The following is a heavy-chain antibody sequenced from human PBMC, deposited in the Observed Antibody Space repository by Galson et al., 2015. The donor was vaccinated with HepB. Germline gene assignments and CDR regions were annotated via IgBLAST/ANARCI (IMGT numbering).Heavy chain of an antibody. V-gene: IGHV3-9*01. CDR2: ISWNSGSI. Sequence: SLRLSCAASGFTFDDYAMHWVRQAPGKGLEWVSGISWNSGSIGYADSVKGRFTISRDNAKNSLYLQMNSLRAEDTALYYCATAVEVIIRMGTSDTGAFDIWGQGTMVTVSS. CDR1: GFTFDDYA. D-gene: IGHD3-22*01. J-gene: IGHJ3*02. CDR3: ATAVEVIIRMGTSDTGAFDI.